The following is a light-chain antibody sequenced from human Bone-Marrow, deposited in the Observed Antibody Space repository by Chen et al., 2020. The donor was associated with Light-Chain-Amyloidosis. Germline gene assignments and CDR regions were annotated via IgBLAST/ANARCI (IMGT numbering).Light chain of an antibody. V-gene: IGLV2-8*01. J-gene: IGLJ3*02. Sequence: QSALTQPPSASGSPGQSVTLSCTGTNSDVGRYDYVSWSQQHPGKAPKFLIDEVIKRSSGVPDRFAGSKSGNTASRTVSGLQAEDEADYYCCSYAGDSWVFGGGTKLTVL. CDR2: EVI. CDR3: CSYAGDSWV. CDR1: NSDVGRYDY.